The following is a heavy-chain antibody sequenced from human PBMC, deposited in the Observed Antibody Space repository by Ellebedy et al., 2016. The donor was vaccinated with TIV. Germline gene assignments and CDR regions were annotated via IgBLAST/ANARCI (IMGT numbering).Heavy chain of an antibody. CDR2: INHSGST. Sequence: SETLSLXCAVYGGSFSGYYWSWIRQPPGKGLEWIGEINHSGSTYYNPSLKSRVTISVDTSKNQFSLKLSSVTAADTAVYYCAREGYCSSTSCFDGHYYYYGMDVWGQGTTVTVSS. CDR3: AREGYCSSTSCFDGHYYYYGMDV. CDR1: GGSFSGYY. J-gene: IGHJ6*02. V-gene: IGHV4-34*01. D-gene: IGHD2-2*01.